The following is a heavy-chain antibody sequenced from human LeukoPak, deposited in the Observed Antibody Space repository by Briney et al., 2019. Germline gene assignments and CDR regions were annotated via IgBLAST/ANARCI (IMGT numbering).Heavy chain of an antibody. V-gene: IGHV1-46*01. Sequence: ASVKVSCKASGYTFTSYYMHWVRQPPGQGLEWMAIMNPSGGSTTYAQKFQGRVTMTRDMSTSTVHMELSSLRSEDTAVYYCARGGAYYMDVWGKGTTVTVSS. J-gene: IGHJ6*03. CDR1: GYTFTSYY. D-gene: IGHD1-26*01. CDR2: MNPSGGST. CDR3: ARGGAYYMDV.